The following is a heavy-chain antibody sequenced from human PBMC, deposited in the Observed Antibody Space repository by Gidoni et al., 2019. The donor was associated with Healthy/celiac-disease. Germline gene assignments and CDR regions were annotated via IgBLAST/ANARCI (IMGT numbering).Heavy chain of an antibody. CDR1: GYTVTGYY. V-gene: IGHV1-2*02. CDR3: ATSKGSIVGAKEA. D-gene: IGHD1-26*01. Sequence: QVQLVQSGAEVKKPGASVKVSCKASGYTVTGYYMHWVRQAPGQGLEWMGWINPNSGGTNYAQKFQGRVTMTRDTPISTAYMELSRLRSDDTAVYYCATSKGSIVGAKEAWGQGILVTVSS. J-gene: IGHJ5*02. CDR2: INPNSGGT.